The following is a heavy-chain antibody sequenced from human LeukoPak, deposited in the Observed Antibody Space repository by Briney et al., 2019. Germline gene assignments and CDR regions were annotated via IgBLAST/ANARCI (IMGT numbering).Heavy chain of an antibody. Sequence: SVKVSCKASGGTFSSYAISWVRQARGQGRERMGRIVPIFGTANYAQKFQARVTITTDESTSTAYMELSSLRSEDTAVYYCAGDYDILTGYYHDAFDIWGQGTMVTVSS. CDR3: AGDYDILTGYYHDAFDI. CDR1: GGTFSSYA. J-gene: IGHJ3*02. D-gene: IGHD3-9*01. CDR2: IVPIFGTA. V-gene: IGHV1-69*05.